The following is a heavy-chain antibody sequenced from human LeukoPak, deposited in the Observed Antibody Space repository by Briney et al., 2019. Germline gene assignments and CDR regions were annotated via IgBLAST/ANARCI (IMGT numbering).Heavy chain of an antibody. Sequence: GASVKVSCKASGYTFTSYDINWVRQATGQGLEWMGWMNPNSGNTGYAQKFQGRVTMTRNTSISTPYMELSSLRSEDTAVYYCAVFPSEAYYYYYYMDVWGKGTTVTVSS. J-gene: IGHJ6*03. CDR2: MNPNSGNT. V-gene: IGHV1-8*01. CDR3: AVFPSEAYYYYYYMDV. D-gene: IGHD3-10*01. CDR1: GYTFTSYD.